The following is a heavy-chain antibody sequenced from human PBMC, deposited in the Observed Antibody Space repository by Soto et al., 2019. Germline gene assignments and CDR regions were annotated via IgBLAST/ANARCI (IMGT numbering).Heavy chain of an antibody. Sequence: QVHLVESGGGVVQPGGSLRLSCAASGFTFSSYAIHWVSQAPGKGLEWVAIIWFDGSNKYYADSVKGRFSISRDNSKNTLFLQMDSLRAEDTAVYYCARGQLPAATTYFDFWGQGTLVIVSS. D-gene: IGHD2-15*01. CDR3: ARGQLPAATTYFDF. V-gene: IGHV3-33*01. CDR1: GFTFSSYA. J-gene: IGHJ4*02. CDR2: IWFDGSNK.